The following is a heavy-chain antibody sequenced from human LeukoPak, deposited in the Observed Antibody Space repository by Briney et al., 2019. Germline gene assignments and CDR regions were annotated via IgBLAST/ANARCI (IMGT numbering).Heavy chain of an antibody. CDR3: ARGSESGGFPFDY. Sequence: GGSLRLSCTASGFTFNNYWMTWVRQAPGKGLEWVANIKQDGSDKQYVDSVKGRFAISRDNAKNSLYLQMNSLRAEDTAVYYCARGSESGGFPFDYWGQGTLVTVSS. J-gene: IGHJ4*02. CDR1: GFTFNNYW. D-gene: IGHD1-26*01. CDR2: IKQDGSDK. V-gene: IGHV3-7*01.